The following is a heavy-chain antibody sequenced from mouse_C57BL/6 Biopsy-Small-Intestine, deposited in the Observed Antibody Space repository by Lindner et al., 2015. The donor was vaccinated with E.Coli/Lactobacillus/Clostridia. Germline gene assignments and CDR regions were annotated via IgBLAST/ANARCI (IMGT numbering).Heavy chain of an antibody. CDR1: GYAFSSHW. V-gene: IGHV1-80*01. CDR3: ARRGGDSYVRPWYFDV. D-gene: IGHD1-1*02. Sequence: QESGAELVKPGASVKISCKASGYAFSSHWMNWVKQRPGKGLEWIGQIYPGDGNSNYNGKFKGKTTLTADESSSTAYMQLSSLTSEDSAVYFCARRGGDSYVRPWYFDVWGSGTTVTVSS. CDR2: IYPGDGNS. J-gene: IGHJ1*01.